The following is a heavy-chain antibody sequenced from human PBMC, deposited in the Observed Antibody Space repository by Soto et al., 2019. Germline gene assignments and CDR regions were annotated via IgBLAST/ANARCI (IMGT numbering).Heavy chain of an antibody. J-gene: IGHJ6*02. CDR3: AREFLKTNSSGYYFYYYGMDG. V-gene: IGHV1-69*13. Sequence: SVKVSCKASGGTFSSYAISWVRQAPGQGLEWMGGIIPIFGTANYAQKFQGRVTITADESTSTAYMELSSLRSEDTAVYYCAREFLKTNSSGYYFYYYGMDGWGQGTTVTVSS. CDR1: GGTFSSYA. CDR2: IIPIFGTA. D-gene: IGHD3-22*01.